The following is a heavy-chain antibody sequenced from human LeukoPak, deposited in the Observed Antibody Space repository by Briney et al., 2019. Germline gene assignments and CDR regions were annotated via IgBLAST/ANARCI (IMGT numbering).Heavy chain of an antibody. CDR3: ARLSTVTSYYFDY. CDR2: IYYSGST. Sequence: PSETLSLTCTVSGYSISSGYYWGWIRQPPGKGLEWIGYIYYSGSTNYNPSLKSRVTISVDTSKNQFSLKLSSVTAADTAVYYCARLSTVTSYYFDYWGQGTLVTVSS. J-gene: IGHJ4*02. V-gene: IGHV4-61*01. D-gene: IGHD4-17*01. CDR1: GYSISSGYY.